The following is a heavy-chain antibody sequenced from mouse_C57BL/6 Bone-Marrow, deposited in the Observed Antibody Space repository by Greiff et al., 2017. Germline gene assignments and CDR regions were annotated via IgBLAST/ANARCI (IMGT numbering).Heavy chain of an antibody. CDR1: GFNIKNTY. V-gene: IGHV14-3*01. Sequence: EVQLQQSVAELVRPGASVKLSCTASGFNIKNTYMHWVKQRPEQGLEWIGRIDPANGNTKYAPKFQGKATITADTSSNTAYLQLSSLTSEDTAIYYCASITTGVARYWYFDVWGTGTTVTVSS. CDR3: ASITTGVARYWYFDV. J-gene: IGHJ1*03. CDR2: IDPANGNT. D-gene: IGHD1-1*01.